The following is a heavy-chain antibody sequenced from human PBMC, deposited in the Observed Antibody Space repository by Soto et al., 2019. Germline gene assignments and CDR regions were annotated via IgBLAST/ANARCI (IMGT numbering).Heavy chain of an antibody. CDR2: INKDVSSR. D-gene: IGHD3-10*01. J-gene: IGHJ4*01. CDR1: VFPFNNFW. V-gene: IGHV3-74*01. Sequence: EVQLVESGGGLVKPGGSLSLACAASVFPFNNFWMPCVRQVPWKWLVWISRINKDVSSRSYAASVKDRFTISRDNAKNTLYLQISSQKVEDTAVYYCASGVAKNTGSWFCGHGLLVNVAS. CDR3: ASGVAKNTGSWF.